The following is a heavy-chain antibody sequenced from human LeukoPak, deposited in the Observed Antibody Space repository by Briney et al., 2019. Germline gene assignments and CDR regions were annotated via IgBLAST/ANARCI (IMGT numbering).Heavy chain of an antibody. Sequence: SETLSLTCAVYGGSFSGYYWSWIRQPPGKGLEWIGEINHSGSTNYNPSLKSRVTISVDTSKNQFSLKLSSVTAADTAVYYCARLRWWPHYFDYWGQGTLVTVSS. CDR1: GGSFSGYY. V-gene: IGHV4-34*01. CDR3: ARLRWWPHYFDY. J-gene: IGHJ4*02. CDR2: INHSGST. D-gene: IGHD2-15*01.